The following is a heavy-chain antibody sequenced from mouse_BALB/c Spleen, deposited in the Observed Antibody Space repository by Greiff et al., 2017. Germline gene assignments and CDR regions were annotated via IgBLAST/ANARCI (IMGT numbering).Heavy chain of an antibody. CDR2: ISSGGGST. CDR3: ARVLLYAMDY. V-gene: IGHV5-12-1*01. Sequence: DVKLVESGGGLVKPGGSLKLSCAASGFAFSSYDMSWVRQTPEKRLEWVAYISSGGGSTYYPDTVKGRFTISRDNAKNTLYLQMSSLKSEDTAMYYCARVLLYAMDYWGQGTSVTVSS. D-gene: IGHD1-1*01. CDR1: GFAFSSYD. J-gene: IGHJ4*01.